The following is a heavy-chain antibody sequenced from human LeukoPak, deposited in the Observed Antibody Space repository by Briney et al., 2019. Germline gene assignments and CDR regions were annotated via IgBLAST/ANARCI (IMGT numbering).Heavy chain of an antibody. CDR1: GYTFTSYD. CDR2: MNPNSGNT. J-gene: IGHJ4*02. V-gene: IGHV1-8*01. D-gene: IGHD4-23*01. CDR3: ASGYGGAGLFDY. Sequence: ASVKVSCKASGYTFTSYDINWVRHATGQGLEWMGWMNPNSGNTGYAQKFQGRVTMTRNTSISTAYMELSSLRSEDTAVYYCASGYGGAGLFDYWGQGTLVTVSS.